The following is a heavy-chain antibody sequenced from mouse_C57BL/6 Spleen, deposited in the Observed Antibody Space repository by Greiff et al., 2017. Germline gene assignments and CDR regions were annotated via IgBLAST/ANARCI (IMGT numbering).Heavy chain of an antibody. Sequence: DVHLVESGGGLVKPGGSLKLSCAASGFTFSSYAMSWVRQTPEKRLEWVATISDGGSYTYYPDNVKGRFTISRDNAKNNLYLQMSHLKSEDTAMYYCAREANPFDYWGQGTTLTVSS. CDR2: ISDGGSYT. V-gene: IGHV5-4*01. J-gene: IGHJ2*01. CDR1: GFTFSSYA. CDR3: AREANPFDY.